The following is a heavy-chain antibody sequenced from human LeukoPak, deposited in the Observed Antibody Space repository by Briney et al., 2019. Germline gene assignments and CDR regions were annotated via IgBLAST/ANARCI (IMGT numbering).Heavy chain of an antibody. CDR3: ATRVSGVVVAPYWYFDL. V-gene: IGHV4-59*01. Sequence: SETLSLTCTVTGDSMGTYYWSFIRQPPGKGLEWIGYIYYSGSTNYNPSLKSRVTISLDTSKNQFSLKLSSVTAADTAVYYCATRVSGVVVAPYWYFDLWGRGTLVTVSS. J-gene: IGHJ2*01. CDR1: GDSMGTYY. D-gene: IGHD2-15*01. CDR2: IYYSGST.